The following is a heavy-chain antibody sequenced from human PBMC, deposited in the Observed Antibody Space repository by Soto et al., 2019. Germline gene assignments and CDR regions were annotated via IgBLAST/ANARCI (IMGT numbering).Heavy chain of an antibody. D-gene: IGHD4-17*01. J-gene: IGHJ6*02. Sequence: PGGSLRLSCAASGFTFSSYSMNWVRQAPGKGLEWVSSISSSSSYIYYADSVKGRFTISRDNAKNSLYLQMNSLRAEDTAVYYCARAGVRTTVTIAYYYGMDVWGQGTTVTVSS. CDR1: GFTFSSYS. CDR2: ISSSSSYI. V-gene: IGHV3-21*01. CDR3: ARAGVRTTVTIAYYYGMDV.